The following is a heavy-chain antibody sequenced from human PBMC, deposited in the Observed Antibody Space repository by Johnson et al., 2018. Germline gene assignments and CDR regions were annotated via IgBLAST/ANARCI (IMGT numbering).Heavy chain of an antibody. CDR1: GYTFTSYD. CDR2: MNPNSGNT. V-gene: IGHV1-8*01. CDR3: GRREVGAMDLYAVDI. Sequence: VQLVESGAVVKKPGASVKVSCKASGYTFTSYDINWVRQATGQGLEWMGWMNPNSGNTDYAQKFQGRVTMTRNPSLSTAYMELGSLRSEDTAVYYCGRREVGAMDLYAVDIWGQGTMVTVSS. J-gene: IGHJ3*02. D-gene: IGHD3-16*01.